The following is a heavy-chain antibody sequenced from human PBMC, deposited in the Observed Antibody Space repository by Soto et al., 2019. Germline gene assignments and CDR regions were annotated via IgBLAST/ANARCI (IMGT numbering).Heavy chain of an antibody. V-gene: IGHV4-30-4*01. Sequence: HVQLHQSGPRLVKPSQTLSLECSVIGGSVNTGDNYWSWVRQSPGRGLEWIGYIYHTGNTFYNPALEIRGTMSGDASKNQFSLPLTFVTAADTAVNSCARKPLDGMAVGGQGPTSPSPQ. CDR2: IYHTGNT. CDR1: GGSVNTGDNY. CDR3: ARKPLDGMAV. J-gene: IGHJ6*01.